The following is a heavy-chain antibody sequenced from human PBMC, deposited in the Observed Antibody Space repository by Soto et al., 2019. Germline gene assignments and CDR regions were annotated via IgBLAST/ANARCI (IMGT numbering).Heavy chain of an antibody. V-gene: IGHV4-34*01. CDR2: INHSGST. D-gene: IGHD3-16*01. J-gene: IGHJ5*02. CDR3: ARPSYGP. CDR1: GGSFSGYY. Sequence: PSETLSLTCAVYGGSFSGYYWSWIRQPPGKGLEWIGEINHSGSTNYNPSLKSRVTISVDTSKNQFSLKLSSVTAADTAVYYCARPSYGPWGQGTLVTVS.